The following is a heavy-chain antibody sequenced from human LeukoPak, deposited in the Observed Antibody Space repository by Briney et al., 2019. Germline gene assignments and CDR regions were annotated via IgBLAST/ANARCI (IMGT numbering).Heavy chain of an antibody. V-gene: IGHV3-7*01. Sequence: GGSLRLSCAASGFTFSSYWMSWVRQAPGKGLEWVANIKQDGSEKYYVDSVKGRFTISRDNAKNSLYLQMNSLRAEDTAVYYCARDLQQYSSSWTEDYFDYWGQGTLVTVSS. J-gene: IGHJ4*02. CDR1: GFTFSSYW. D-gene: IGHD6-13*01. CDR3: ARDLQQYSSSWTEDYFDY. CDR2: IKQDGSEK.